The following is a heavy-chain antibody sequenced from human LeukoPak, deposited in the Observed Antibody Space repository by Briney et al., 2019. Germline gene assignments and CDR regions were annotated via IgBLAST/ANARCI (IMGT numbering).Heavy chain of an antibody. CDR3: AKDKDPVSGWYGGIDY. CDR1: GFTVSSNY. CDR2: FGGGGGST. J-gene: IGHJ4*02. D-gene: IGHD6-19*01. V-gene: IGHV3-53*01. Sequence: GGSLRLSCAASGFTVSSNYMSWVRQAQGKGLEWVSTFGGGGGSTYYAYSVKAPFTTSRDNSKSTLYLQMNSLRAEDTAVYHCAKDKDPVSGWYGGIDYWGQGILVTVSS.